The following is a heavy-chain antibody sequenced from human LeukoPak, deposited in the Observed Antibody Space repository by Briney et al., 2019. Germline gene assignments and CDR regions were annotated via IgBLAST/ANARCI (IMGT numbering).Heavy chain of an antibody. J-gene: IGHJ3*02. CDR2: ISGSGGST. V-gene: IGHV3-23*01. CDR3: AKDSLLWFGEGAFDI. CDR1: GSTFSSYA. Sequence: GSLRLSCAASGSTFSSYAMSCVRQAPGKLLGWVSAISGSGGSTYYADSVKGRFTISRDNSKNTLYLQMNSLRAEDTAVYYCAKDSLLWFGEGAFDIWGQGTMVTVSS. D-gene: IGHD3-10*01.